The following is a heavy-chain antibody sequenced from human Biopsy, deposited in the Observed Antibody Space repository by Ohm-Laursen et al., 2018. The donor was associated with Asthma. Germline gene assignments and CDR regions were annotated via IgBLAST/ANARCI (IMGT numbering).Heavy chain of an antibody. D-gene: IGHD2-21*01. CDR3: VKDHSAGYYYFDD. CDR2: IATDGSNK. V-gene: IGHV3-64D*08. J-gene: IGHJ4*02. CDR1: GFTFSSYS. Sequence: FLRLSCAASGFTFSSYSMHWVRQAPGRGPEYVSFIATDGSNKFYADSVKGRFTVSRDNSKHTLYLHMTGLRADDTGVYYCVKDHSAGYYYFDDWGQGAQVTVSS.